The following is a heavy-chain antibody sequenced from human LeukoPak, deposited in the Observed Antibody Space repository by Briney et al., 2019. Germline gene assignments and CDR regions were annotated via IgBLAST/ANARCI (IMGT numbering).Heavy chain of an antibody. CDR2: ISYDGSNK. CDR3: HCTSTSLPFDY. J-gene: IGHJ4*02. D-gene: IGHD2-2*01. Sequence: PGRSLRLSCAASGFTFSNYGMHWVRQAPGKGLEWVAFISYDGSNKYYADSVKGRFTISRDNSKNTLYLQMNSLRAEDTALYYAHCTSTSLPFDYWGQGTLVTVSS. CDR1: GFTFSNYG. V-gene: IGHV3-30*03.